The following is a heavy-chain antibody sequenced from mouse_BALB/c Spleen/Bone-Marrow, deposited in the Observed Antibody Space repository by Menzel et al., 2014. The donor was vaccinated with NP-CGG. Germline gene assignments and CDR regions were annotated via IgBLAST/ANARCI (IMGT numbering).Heavy chain of an antibody. CDR1: GFNIKPTY. Sequence: VQLQQSGSDLVKPGASVKLSCTASGFNIKPTYIHWVKQSPEEGLEWIGGIDPANINTNYDPKFKGKVTISADKSANTAYLHLSILTSEDTAVYYRAGHYYCYYFYFWGQGTTLTVSS. J-gene: IGHJ2*01. CDR3: AGHYYCYYFYF. D-gene: IGHD1-1*01. CDR2: IDPANINT. V-gene: IGHV14-3*02.